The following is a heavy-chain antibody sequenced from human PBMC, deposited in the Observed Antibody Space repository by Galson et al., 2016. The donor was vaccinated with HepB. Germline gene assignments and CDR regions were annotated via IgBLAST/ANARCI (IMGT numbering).Heavy chain of an antibody. CDR1: GYMFTING. CDR3: ARDRQHAFDN. Sequence: SVKVSCKASGYMFTINGISWVRQAPGQGLEWMGWVSANNGNTNYAQKFQGRVTLTTDTSTSTAYMELRGLRSDDTAMYFCARDRQHAFDNWGQGTLVTVSS. V-gene: IGHV1-18*01. J-gene: IGHJ4*02. CDR2: VSANNGNT.